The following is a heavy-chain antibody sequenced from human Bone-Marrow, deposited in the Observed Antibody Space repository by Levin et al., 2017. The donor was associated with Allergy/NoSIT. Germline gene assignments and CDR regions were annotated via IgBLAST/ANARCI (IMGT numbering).Heavy chain of an antibody. J-gene: IGHJ4*02. CDR2: ISSSRYI. CDR3: ARGELELGY. Sequence: LSLTCAASGFTFTTSSMNWVRQAPGKGLEWVSSISSSRYIYYADSVKGRFTVSRDNSKNSLYLQMDSLRAEDTAVYYCARGELELGYWGQGTLVTVSS. CDR1: GFTFTTSS. D-gene: IGHD1-7*01. V-gene: IGHV3-21*01.